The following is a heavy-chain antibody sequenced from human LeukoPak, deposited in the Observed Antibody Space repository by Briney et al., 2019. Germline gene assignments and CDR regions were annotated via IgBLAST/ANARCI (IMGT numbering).Heavy chain of an antibody. CDR1: GFTFSSYW. V-gene: IGHV3-7*01. CDR2: IKQDGSEK. D-gene: IGHD1-26*01. J-gene: IGHJ5*02. CDR3: ARGRGRGGFDP. Sequence: GGSLRLSCAASGFTFSSYWMSWVRQAPGKGLEWVANIKQDGSEKYYVDSVKGRFTISRDNDKNALYLQMNSLRAEDTAVYHCARGRGRGGFDPWGQGTLVTVSS.